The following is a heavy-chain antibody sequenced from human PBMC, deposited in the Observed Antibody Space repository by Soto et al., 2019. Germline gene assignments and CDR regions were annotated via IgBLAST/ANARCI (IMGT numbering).Heavy chain of an antibody. CDR3: ARDLWVEPELYYYGMDV. D-gene: IGHD1-1*01. Sequence: QVQLQESGPGLVRPSQTLSLTCTVSGDSISSADYYWSWIRQTPGKGLEWIGHIFYSGTTYYNPSLKSRLTISVDTCKNHFSLRLTSVTAADTAVYYCARDLWVEPELYYYGMDVWGQGTTVTVSS. V-gene: IGHV4-30-4*01. CDR1: GDSISSADYY. CDR2: IFYSGTT. J-gene: IGHJ6*02.